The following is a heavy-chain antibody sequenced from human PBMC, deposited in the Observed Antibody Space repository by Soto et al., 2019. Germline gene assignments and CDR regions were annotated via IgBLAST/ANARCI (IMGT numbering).Heavy chain of an antibody. Sequence: ASVKVSCKASGYTFTSYAMHWVRQAPGQRLEWMGWINAVNGNTKYSQKFQGRVTITRDTSASTAYMELSSLRSEDTAVYYCARATRRGSLDYYYYGMDVWGQGTTVTVSS. J-gene: IGHJ6*02. CDR2: INAVNGNT. D-gene: IGHD3-10*01. CDR1: GYTFTSYA. CDR3: ARATRRGSLDYYYYGMDV. V-gene: IGHV1-3*01.